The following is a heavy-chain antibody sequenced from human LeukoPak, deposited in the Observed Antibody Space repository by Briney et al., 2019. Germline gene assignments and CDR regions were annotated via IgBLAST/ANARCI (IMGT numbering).Heavy chain of an antibody. D-gene: IGHD3-10*01. Sequence: PSETLSLTCTVSGGSISSYYWSWIRQPPGKGLEWIGYIYYSGSTNYNPSLKSRVTISVDTSKNQFSLKLSSVTAADTAVYYCARLYGSGSYPPTNWFDPWGQGTLVTVSS. CDR1: GGSISSYY. CDR3: ARLYGSGSYPPTNWFDP. CDR2: IYYSGST. J-gene: IGHJ5*02. V-gene: IGHV4-59*08.